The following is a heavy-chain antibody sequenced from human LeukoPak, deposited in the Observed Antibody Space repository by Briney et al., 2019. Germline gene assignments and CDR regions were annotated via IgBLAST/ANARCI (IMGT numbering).Heavy chain of an antibody. CDR1: GYTFTSYG. Sequence: GASVKVSCKASGYTFTSYGISWVRQAPGQGLEWMGWISAYNGNTNYAQKLQGRVTMTTDTSTSTAYMELRSLRSDDTAVYYCARDLGYCSGGSCFFDYWGQGTLVTVSS. CDR2: ISAYNGNT. CDR3: ARDLGYCSGGSCFFDY. J-gene: IGHJ4*02. V-gene: IGHV1-18*01. D-gene: IGHD2-15*01.